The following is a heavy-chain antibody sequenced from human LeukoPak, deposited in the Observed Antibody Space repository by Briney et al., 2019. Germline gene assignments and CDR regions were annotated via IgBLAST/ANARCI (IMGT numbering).Heavy chain of an antibody. CDR3: AKRGVVIRVILVGFHKEANYFDS. J-gene: IGHJ4*02. CDR2: ISGSGGST. D-gene: IGHD3-22*01. CDR1: GITLSNYG. V-gene: IGHV3-23*01. Sequence: PGGSLRPSCAVSGITLSNYGMSWVRQAPGKGLEWVAGISGSGGSTNYADPVKGRFTISRDNPKNTLYLQMNSLRAEDTAVYFCAKRGVVIRVILVGFHKEANYFDSWGQGALVTVSS.